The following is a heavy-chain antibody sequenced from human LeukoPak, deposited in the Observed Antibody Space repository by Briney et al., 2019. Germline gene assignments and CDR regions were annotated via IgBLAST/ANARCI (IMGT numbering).Heavy chain of an antibody. V-gene: IGHV3-9*01. CDR1: GFTFDDYA. Sequence: GGSLRLSCAASGFTFDDYAMHWVRQAPGKGLEWVSGISWNSGSIGYADSVKGRFTISRDNAKNSLYLQMNSLRAEDTALYYCAEGPLGYFQHWGQGTLVTVSS. CDR3: AEGPLGYFQH. J-gene: IGHJ1*01. D-gene: IGHD3-16*01. CDR2: ISWNSGSI.